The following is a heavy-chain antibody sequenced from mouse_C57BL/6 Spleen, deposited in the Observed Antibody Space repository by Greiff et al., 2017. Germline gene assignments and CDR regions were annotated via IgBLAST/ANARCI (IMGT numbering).Heavy chain of an antibody. CDR3: ARQEIDYAMDY. J-gene: IGHJ4*01. V-gene: IGHV5-6*01. CDR2: ISSGGSYT. CDR1: GFTFSSYG. Sequence: EVKLQESGGDLVKPGGSLKLSCAASGFTFSSYGMSWVRQTPDKRLEWVATISSGGSYTYYPDSVKGRFTISRDNAKNTLYLQMSSLKSEDTAMYYCARQEIDYAMDYWGQGTSVTVSS.